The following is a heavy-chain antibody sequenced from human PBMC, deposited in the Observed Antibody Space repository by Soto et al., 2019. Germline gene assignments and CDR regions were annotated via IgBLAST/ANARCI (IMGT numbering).Heavy chain of an antibody. CDR3: AKVTSEVPAAAISLSPDYYYYGMDV. J-gene: IGHJ6*02. CDR2: ISGSGGST. Sequence: GGSLRLSCAASGFTFSSYAMSWVRQAPGKGLEWVSAISGSGGSTYYADSVKGRFTISRDNSKNTLYLQMNSLRAEDTAVYYCAKVTSEVPAAAISLSPDYYYYGMDVWGQGTTVTVSS. V-gene: IGHV3-23*01. D-gene: IGHD2-2*01. CDR1: GFTFSSYA.